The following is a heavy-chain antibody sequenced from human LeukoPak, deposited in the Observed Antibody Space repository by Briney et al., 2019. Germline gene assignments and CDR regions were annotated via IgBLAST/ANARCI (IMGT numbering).Heavy chain of an antibody. V-gene: IGHV3-23*01. J-gene: IGHJ4*02. CDR1: GITFSNYA. D-gene: IGHD6-19*01. CDR2: ISGSGGST. CDR3: AKVTGYSSGWYHY. Sequence: GGSLRLSCEASGITFSNYAVSWVRQAPGKGLEWVSSISGSGGSTNYADSVKGRFTISRDNSKNTLYLEMNSLRGEDTAVYYCAKVTGYSSGWYHYWGQGTLVTVSS.